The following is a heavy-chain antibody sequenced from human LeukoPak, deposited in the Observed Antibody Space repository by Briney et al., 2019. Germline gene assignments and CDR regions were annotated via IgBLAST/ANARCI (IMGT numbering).Heavy chain of an antibody. J-gene: IGHJ4*02. V-gene: IGHV1-18*01. Sequence: GASVNVSCKASGYTFTSYGISWVRQAPGQGLEWMGWISSYNGNTNYAQKLQGRVTMTTDTSTSTAYMELRSLRSDDTAVYYCVRWMFYAISGFDYWGQGTLVTVSS. CDR2: ISSYNGNT. CDR1: GYTFTSYG. CDR3: VRWMFYAISGFDY. D-gene: IGHD2-8*01.